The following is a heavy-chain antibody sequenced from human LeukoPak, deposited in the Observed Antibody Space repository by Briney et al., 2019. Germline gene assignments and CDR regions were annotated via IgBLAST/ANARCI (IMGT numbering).Heavy chain of an antibody. CDR1: GGSVSSGSYY. Sequence: SETLSLTCTVSGGSVSSGSYYWSWIRQPPGKGLEWIGYIYYSGSTNYNPSLKSRVTISVDTSKNQFSLKLSSVTAADTAVYYCVRSSTYYYDSSGYFDYWGQGTLVTVSS. CDR3: VRSSTYYYDSSGYFDY. CDR2: IYYSGST. J-gene: IGHJ4*02. V-gene: IGHV4-61*01. D-gene: IGHD3-22*01.